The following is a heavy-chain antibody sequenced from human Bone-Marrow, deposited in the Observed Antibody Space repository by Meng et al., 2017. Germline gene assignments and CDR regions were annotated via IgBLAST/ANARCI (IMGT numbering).Heavy chain of an antibody. J-gene: IGHJ4*02. Sequence: QFQLQQWGAGLLTPSETLSLTCTFYVGSFSGYYWSWIRQPPGKGLEWIGEINHSGSTNYNPSLKSRVTISVDTSKNQFSLKLSSVTAADTAVYYCARGGVRGGIDYWGQGTLVTVSS. CDR1: VGSFSGYY. D-gene: IGHD3-10*01. CDR3: ARGGVRGGIDY. V-gene: IGHV4-34*01. CDR2: INHSGST.